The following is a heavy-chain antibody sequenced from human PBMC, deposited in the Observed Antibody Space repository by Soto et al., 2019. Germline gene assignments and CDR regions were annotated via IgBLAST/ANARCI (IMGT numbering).Heavy chain of an antibody. CDR3: ARESEVAFYCSSTSCYAHNWFDP. CDR2: INHSGST. D-gene: IGHD2-2*01. CDR1: GGSSSGYY. Sequence: SETLSLTCAVYGGSSSGYYWSWIRQPPGKGLEWIGEINHSGSTNYNPSLKSRVTISVDTSKNQFSLKLSSVTAAGTAVYYCARESEVAFYCSSTSCYAHNWFDPWGQGTLVTVSS. V-gene: IGHV4-34*01. J-gene: IGHJ5*02.